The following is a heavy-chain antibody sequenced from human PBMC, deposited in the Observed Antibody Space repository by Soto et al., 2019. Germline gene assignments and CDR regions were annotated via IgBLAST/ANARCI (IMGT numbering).Heavy chain of an antibody. CDR2: IYYTGST. D-gene: IGHD3-22*01. CDR3: ARVFKTMSFYYGMDV. V-gene: IGHV4-31*03. CDR1: GGSINSGGYY. Sequence: QVQLQESGPGLVKPSQTLSLICTVSGGSINSGGYYWSWIRQLPGKGLEWIGYIYYTGSTYYNPSLKSRITISVDTSANQFSLKLSSVPAADTAIYFCARVFKTMSFYYGMDVWGQGTAVAVSS. J-gene: IGHJ6*02.